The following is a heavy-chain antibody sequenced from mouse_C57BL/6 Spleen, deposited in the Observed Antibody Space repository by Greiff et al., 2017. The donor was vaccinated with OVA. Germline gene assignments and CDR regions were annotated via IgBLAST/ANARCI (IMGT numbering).Heavy chain of an antibody. CDR2: IDPETGGT. CDR3: TRRYGINWFAY. Sequence: QVQLQQSGAELVRPGASVTLSCKASGYTFTDYEMHWVKQTPVHGLEWIGAIDPETGGTAYNQKFKGKAILTADKSSSTAYMELRSLTSEDSAVYYCTRRYGINWFAYWGQGTLVTVSA. D-gene: IGHD1-1*01. J-gene: IGHJ3*01. V-gene: IGHV1-15*01. CDR1: GYTFTDYE.